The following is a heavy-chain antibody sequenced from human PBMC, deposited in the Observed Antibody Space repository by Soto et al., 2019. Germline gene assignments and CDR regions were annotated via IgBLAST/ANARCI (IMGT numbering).Heavy chain of an antibody. CDR3: ATIAVPHAFDT. J-gene: IGHJ3*02. D-gene: IGHD6-19*01. CDR1: GFNFSSHW. CDR2: MSFDGSIK. V-gene: IGHV3-30*03. Sequence: PGGSLRLSCAASGFNFSSHWMHWVRQAPGKGLVWVAVMSFDGSIKYYADSVKGRFTISRDNSKNTLYLQMISLRAKDTAVYYCATIAVPHAFDTWGQGTMV.